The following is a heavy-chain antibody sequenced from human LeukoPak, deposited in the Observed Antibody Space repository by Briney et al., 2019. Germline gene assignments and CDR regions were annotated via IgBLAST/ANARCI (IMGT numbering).Heavy chain of an antibody. CDR2: MNPNSGNT. J-gene: IGHJ5*02. CDR3: ATSDSDYDREHYKCFDP. D-gene: IGHD5-12*01. CDR1: GYTFTSYD. V-gene: IGHV1-8*01. Sequence: ASVKVSCKASGYTFTSYDINWVRQATGQGLEWMGWMNPNSGNTGYAQKFQGRVTMTRNTSISTAYMELSSLRSEDTAVYYCATSDSDYDREHYKCFDPWGQGTLVTVSS.